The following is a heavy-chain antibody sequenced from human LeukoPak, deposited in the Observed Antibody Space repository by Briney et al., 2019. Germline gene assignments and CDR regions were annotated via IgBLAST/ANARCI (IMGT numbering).Heavy chain of an antibody. Sequence: GGSLRLSCAASGFTFSENYMSWIRQAPGKGLEWVSYISSSGSDTYYADSVKGRFTISRDYAKNSLSLQMNSLRAEDTAVYYCARGNSRDSSSWYPNFDYWGQGALVTVSS. CDR3: ARGNSRDSSSWYPNFDY. CDR2: ISSSGSDT. V-gene: IGHV3-11*01. D-gene: IGHD6-13*01. J-gene: IGHJ4*02. CDR1: GFTFSENY.